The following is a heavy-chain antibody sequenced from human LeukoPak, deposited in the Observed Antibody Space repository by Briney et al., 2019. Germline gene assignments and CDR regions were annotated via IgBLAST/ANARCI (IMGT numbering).Heavy chain of an antibody. CDR1: GFTVSSNY. V-gene: IGHV3-66*02. CDR3: ARWGPGYCSGGSCYFFGY. D-gene: IGHD2-15*01. J-gene: IGHJ4*02. CDR2: IYSGGST. Sequence: GGSLRLSCAASGFTVSSNYMSWVRQAPGKGLEGVSVIYSGGSTYYADSVKGRFTISRDNSKNTLYLQMNSLRAEDTAVYYCARWGPGYCSGGSCYFFGYWGPGTLVTVSS.